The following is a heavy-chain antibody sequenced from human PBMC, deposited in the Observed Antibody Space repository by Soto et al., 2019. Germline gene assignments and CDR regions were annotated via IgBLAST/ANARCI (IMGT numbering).Heavy chain of an antibody. V-gene: IGHV3-30*18. CDR3: AKDTISGSYFAYFDY. CDR2: ISYDGSNK. J-gene: IGHJ4*02. CDR1: GFTFSSYG. D-gene: IGHD1-26*01. Sequence: GGSLRLSCAASGFTFSSYGMHWVRQAPGKGLEWVAVISYDGSNKYYADSVKGRFTISRDNSKNTLYLQMNSLRAEDTAVYYCAKDTISGSYFAYFDYWGQGTLVTVSS.